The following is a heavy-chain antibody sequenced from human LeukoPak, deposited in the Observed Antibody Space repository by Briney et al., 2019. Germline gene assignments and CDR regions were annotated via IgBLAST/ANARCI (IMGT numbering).Heavy chain of an antibody. CDR1: GFTFSSYA. V-gene: IGHV3-23*01. J-gene: IGHJ4*02. Sequence: GGSLRLSCAASGFTFSSYAMSWVRQAPGKGLEWVSTISGSGSSTFYADSVKGRFTISRDNSKNTLYLQMNSLRAEDTAVYYCAKRRSYYDSSGYYGTADYWGQGTLVTVSS. D-gene: IGHD3-22*01. CDR2: ISGSGSST. CDR3: AKRRSYYDSSGYYGTADY.